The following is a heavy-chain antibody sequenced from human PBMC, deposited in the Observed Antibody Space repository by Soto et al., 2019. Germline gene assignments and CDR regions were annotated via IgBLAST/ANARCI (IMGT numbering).Heavy chain of an antibody. J-gene: IGHJ4*02. CDR2: ISVSGGST. Sequence: GGSLRLSCAASGFTFSSYAMSWVRQAPGKGLAWVSGISVSGGSTYYADSVKGRFTISRDNSKNTLYLQMNSLRAEDTAVYYCARGFIAAAPPDPYWGQGTLVTVSS. CDR1: GFTFSSYA. V-gene: IGHV3-23*01. D-gene: IGHD6-13*01. CDR3: ARGFIAAAPPDPY.